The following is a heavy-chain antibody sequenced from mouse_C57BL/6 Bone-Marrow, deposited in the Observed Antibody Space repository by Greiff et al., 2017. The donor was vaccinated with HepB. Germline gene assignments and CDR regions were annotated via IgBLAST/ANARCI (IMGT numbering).Heavy chain of an antibody. J-gene: IGHJ3*01. CDR2: ISSGGSYT. D-gene: IGHD2-12*01. V-gene: IGHV5-6*01. CDR1: GFTFSSYG. CDR3: ARHGCYEGFAY. Sequence: EVKVVESGGDLVKPGGSLKLSCAASGFTFSSYGMSWVRQTPDKRLEWVATISSGGSYTYYPDSVKGRFTISRDNAKNTLYLQMSSLKSEDTAMYYCARHGCYEGFAYWGQGTLVTVSA.